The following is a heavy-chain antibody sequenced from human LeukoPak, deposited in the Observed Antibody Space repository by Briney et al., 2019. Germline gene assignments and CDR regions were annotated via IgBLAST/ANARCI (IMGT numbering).Heavy chain of an antibody. CDR1: GYTFTGYY. Sequence: ASVKVSCKASGYTFTGYYMHWVRQAPGQGLEWMGWINPNSGGTNYAQKFQGRVTMTRDASISTAYMELSRLRSDDTAVYYCARESPTYGDYLFDYWGQGTLVTVSS. CDR3: ARESPTYGDYLFDY. CDR2: INPNSGGT. D-gene: IGHD4-17*01. J-gene: IGHJ4*02. V-gene: IGHV1-2*02.